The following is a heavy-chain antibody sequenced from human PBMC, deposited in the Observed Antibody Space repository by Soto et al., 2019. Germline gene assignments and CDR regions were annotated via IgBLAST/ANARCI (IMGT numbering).Heavy chain of an antibody. CDR3: ARDPAEGITIFGVVTAFFDY. CDR2: ISYDGSNK. V-gene: IGHV3-30-3*01. Sequence: GGSLRLSCAASGFTFSSYAMHWVRQAPGKGLEWVAVISYDGSNKYYADSVKGRFTISRDNSKNTLYLQMNSLRAEDTAVYYCARDPAEGITIFGVVTAFFDYWGQGTLVTVSS. CDR1: GFTFSSYA. D-gene: IGHD3-3*01. J-gene: IGHJ4*02.